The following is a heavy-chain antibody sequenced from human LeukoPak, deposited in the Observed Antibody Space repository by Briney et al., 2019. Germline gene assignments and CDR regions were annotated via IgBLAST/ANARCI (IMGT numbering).Heavy chain of an antibody. Sequence: PSETLSLTCTVSGGSISSYYWSWIRQPPGKGLEWIGYIYYSGSTNYNPSLKSRVTISVDTSKNQFSLKLNSVTAADTAVYYCARAADGEQWRYYYDSSGYAYYFDYWGQGTLVTVSS. D-gene: IGHD3-22*01. CDR2: IYYSGST. CDR1: GGSISSYY. J-gene: IGHJ4*02. CDR3: ARAADGEQWRYYYDSSGYAYYFDY. V-gene: IGHV4-59*01.